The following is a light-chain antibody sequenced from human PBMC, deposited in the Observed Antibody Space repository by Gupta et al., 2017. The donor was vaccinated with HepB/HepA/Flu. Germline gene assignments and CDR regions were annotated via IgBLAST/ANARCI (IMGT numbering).Light chain of an antibody. Sequence: DVVMTQSPLSLPVTLGQPASISCRSSQSLGDSDGNTYLNWFQQRPPQAPRRLIYKVSNRDAGVSARISGSGFGNNLSLKISSGEEEDVGGYYYGQPKHCPPNTFGHGTNVDI. CDR1: QSLGDSDGNTY. V-gene: IGKV2-30*01. CDR2: KVS. CDR3: GQPKHCPPNT. J-gene: IGKJ3*01.